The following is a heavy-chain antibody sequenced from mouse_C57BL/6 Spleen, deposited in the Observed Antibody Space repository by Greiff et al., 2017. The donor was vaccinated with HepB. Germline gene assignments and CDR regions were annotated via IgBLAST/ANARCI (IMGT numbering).Heavy chain of an antibody. D-gene: IGHD1-1*01. Sequence: QVQLQQPGAELVKPGASVKLSCKASGYTFTSYWMHWVKQRPGQGLEWIGMIHPNSGSTNYNEKFKSKATLTVDKSSSTAYMQLSSLTSEDSAVYYCARDRGYYGSSYGYWGQGTTLTVSS. J-gene: IGHJ2*01. CDR1: GYTFTSYW. CDR2: IHPNSGST. CDR3: ARDRGYYGSSYGY. V-gene: IGHV1-64*01.